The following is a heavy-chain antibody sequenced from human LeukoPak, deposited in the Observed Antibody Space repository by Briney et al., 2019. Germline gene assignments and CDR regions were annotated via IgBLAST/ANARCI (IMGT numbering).Heavy chain of an antibody. CDR3: ARGPLVVVAATPLADY. CDR1: GFTFSSYW. D-gene: IGHD2-15*01. V-gene: IGHV3-7*01. CDR2: IKQDGSEK. J-gene: IGHJ4*02. Sequence: PGGSLRLSCAASGFTFSSYWMSRVRQAPGKGLEWVANIKQDGSEKYYVDSVKGRFTISRDNAKNSLYLQMNSLRAEDTAVYYCARGPLVVVAATPLADYWGQGTLVTVSS.